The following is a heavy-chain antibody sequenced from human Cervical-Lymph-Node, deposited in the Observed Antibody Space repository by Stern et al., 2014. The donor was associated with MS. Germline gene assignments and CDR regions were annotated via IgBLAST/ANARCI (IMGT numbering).Heavy chain of an antibody. V-gene: IGHV3-30-3*01. D-gene: IGHD1-1*01. CDR1: GFTFSSFA. J-gene: IGHJ4*02. CDR2: ISHNGATT. Sequence: VQLVESGGGVVQPGRSLRLSCAASGFTFSSFAMHWVRQAPGQGLEWVAVISHNGATTYYADSVKGRFTISRDNSKDTVFLQMNSLRPEDTAVYYCASRGTPFDVTSINEYWGQGTLVTVSS. CDR3: ASRGTPFDVTSINEY.